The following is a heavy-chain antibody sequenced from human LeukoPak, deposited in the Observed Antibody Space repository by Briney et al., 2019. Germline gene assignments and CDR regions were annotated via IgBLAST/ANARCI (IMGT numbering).Heavy chain of an antibody. CDR2: INISGRT. CDR3: ARGRTYYYDSSGLDDY. V-gene: IGHV4-34*01. D-gene: IGHD3-22*01. CDR1: GGSFSGYY. Sequence: SETLSLTCAVYGGSFSGYYWSWIRQPPGKGLEWIGEINISGRTNYNPSLKSRVTISVDTSKNQFSLKLSSVTAADTAVYYCARGRTYYYDSSGLDDYWGQGTLVTVSS. J-gene: IGHJ4*02.